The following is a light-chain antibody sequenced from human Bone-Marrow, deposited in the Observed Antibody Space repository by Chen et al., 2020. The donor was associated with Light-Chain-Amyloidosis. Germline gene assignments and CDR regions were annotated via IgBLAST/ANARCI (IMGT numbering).Light chain of an antibody. CDR1: SSDVGPYNL. CDR3: CSYAGRGKM. J-gene: IGLJ3*02. V-gene: IGLV2-23*01. CDR2: EAK. Sequence: QSALTQPASVSGSPGQSITISCTGSSSDVGPYNLVSWYQHHPGKAPKLIIYEAKKGPSGVSNRFSGSRSGYPASLTISGLQAEDEADYYCCSYAGRGKMFGGGTKLTVL.